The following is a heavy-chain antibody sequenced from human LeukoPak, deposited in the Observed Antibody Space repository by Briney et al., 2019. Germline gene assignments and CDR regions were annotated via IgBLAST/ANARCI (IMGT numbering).Heavy chain of an antibody. CDR3: ARRIAYYDFWSGYPTPFDY. D-gene: IGHD3-3*01. CDR1: GGSISSGGYY. V-gene: IGHV4-31*03. J-gene: IGHJ4*02. Sequence: SETLSLTCTVSGGSISSGGYYWSCIRQHPGKGLEWIGYTYYSGSTYYNPSLKSRVTISVDTSKNQFSLKLSSVTAADTAVYYCARRIAYYDFWSGYPTPFDYWGQGTLVTVSS. CDR2: TYYSGST.